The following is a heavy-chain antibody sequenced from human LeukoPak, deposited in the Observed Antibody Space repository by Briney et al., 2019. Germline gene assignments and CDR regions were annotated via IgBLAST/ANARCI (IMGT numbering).Heavy chain of an antibody. Sequence: GGSLRLSCAASGFTFGKSWIRWVRQAPGKGLVWVSHINRDGSSTNYADSVKGRFIISRDNAKNTLSLQMNSLRAEDTAVYYCARDYQYGLDVWGQGTTVTVSS. CDR3: ARDYQYGLDV. CDR1: GFTFGKSW. CDR2: INRDGSST. V-gene: IGHV3-74*01. J-gene: IGHJ6*02.